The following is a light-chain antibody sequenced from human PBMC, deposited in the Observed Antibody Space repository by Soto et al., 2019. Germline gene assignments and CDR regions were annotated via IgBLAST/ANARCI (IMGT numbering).Light chain of an antibody. CDR1: QGIRDD. CDR2: AAS. V-gene: IGKV1-6*01. CDR3: LQNYNYPRT. Sequence: AIQMTQSPSSLSASVGDRVTITCRASQGIRDDLGWYQHKPGKAPKLLIYAASSLQSGVPPRFSGSGSGADFTLTITSLQPEDSATYYCLQNYNYPRTFGQGTKVDIK. J-gene: IGKJ1*01.